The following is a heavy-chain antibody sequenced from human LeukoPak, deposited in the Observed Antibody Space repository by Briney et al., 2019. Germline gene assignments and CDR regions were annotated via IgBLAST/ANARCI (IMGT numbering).Heavy chain of an antibody. D-gene: IGHD3-9*01. Sequence: GGSLRLSCAASGFTFSSYSMNWVRQAPGKGLEWVSAISSNSAYIFYADSVKGRFTISRDNAKNTLYLQMNSLRAEDTAVYYCARYVTIYHYYYMDVWGKGTTVTISS. J-gene: IGHJ6*03. CDR1: GFTFSSYS. CDR2: ISSNSAYI. CDR3: ARYVTIYHYYYMDV. V-gene: IGHV3-21*01.